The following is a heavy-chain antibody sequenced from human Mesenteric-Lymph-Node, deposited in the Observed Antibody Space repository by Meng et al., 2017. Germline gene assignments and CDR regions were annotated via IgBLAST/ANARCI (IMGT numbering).Heavy chain of an antibody. J-gene: IGHJ4*02. CDR1: GLTVSRKY. CDR2: MYSGGTT. D-gene: IGHD2-21*01. V-gene: IGHV3-66*01. Sequence: DVQLVESGGGLVQPGGSLRLACAASGLTVSRKYMSWVRQAPGKGLEWVSLMYSGGTTSYADSVKGRFTILRDNSKNTLYLQMNNLRAEDTAIYYCASRDIYSFDFWGQGTLVTVSS. CDR3: ASRDIYSFDF.